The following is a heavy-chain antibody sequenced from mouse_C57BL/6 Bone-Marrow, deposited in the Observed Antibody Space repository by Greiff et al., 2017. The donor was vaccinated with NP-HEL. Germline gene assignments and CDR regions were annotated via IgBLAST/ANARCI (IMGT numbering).Heavy chain of an antibody. CDR2: IYPGSGST. J-gene: IGHJ2*01. CDR1: GYTFTSYG. V-gene: IGHV1-55*01. Sequence: QVQLQQSGAELVRPGSSVKMSCKTSGYTFTSYGINWVKQRPGQGLEWIGDIYPGSGSTNYNEKFKSKATLTVDTSSSTAYMQLSSLTSEDSAVYYCARERDYWGQGTTLTVSS. CDR3: ARERDY.